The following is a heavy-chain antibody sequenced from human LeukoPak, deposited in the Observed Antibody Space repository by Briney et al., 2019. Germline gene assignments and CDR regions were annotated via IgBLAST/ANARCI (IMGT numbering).Heavy chain of an antibody. CDR3: ARGQDRSYYEWYFDL. V-gene: IGHV4-39*01. CDR2: IYYSGST. J-gene: IGHJ2*01. CDR1: GGSISSSSYY. D-gene: IGHD1-26*01. Sequence: SETLSLTCTVSGGSISSSSYYWGWIRQPPGKGLEWIGSIYYSGSTYYNPSLKSRVTISVDTSKNQFSLKLSSVTAADTAVYYCARGQDRSYYEWYFDLWGRGTLVTVSS.